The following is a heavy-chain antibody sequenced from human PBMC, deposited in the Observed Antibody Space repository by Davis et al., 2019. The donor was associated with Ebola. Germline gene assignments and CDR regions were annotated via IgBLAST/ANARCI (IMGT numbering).Heavy chain of an antibody. CDR1: GFTFSSYG. V-gene: IGHV3-33*08. Sequence: GESLKISCAASGFTFSSYGMHWVRQAPGKGLEWVAVIWYDGSNKYYADSVKGRFTISRDNAKNSLYLQMNSLRAEDTAVYYCARVHVLRFLEWSNFDYWGQGTLVTVSS. D-gene: IGHD3-3*01. CDR3: ARVHVLRFLEWSNFDY. CDR2: IWYDGSNK. J-gene: IGHJ4*02.